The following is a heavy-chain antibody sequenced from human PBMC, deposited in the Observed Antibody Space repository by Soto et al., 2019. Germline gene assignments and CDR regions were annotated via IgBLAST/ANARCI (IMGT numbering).Heavy chain of an antibody. J-gene: IGHJ4*02. CDR2: LKSIVDGGTT. Sequence: PGGSLRLSCVASGFPFSNAWMSLVRQSPGKGLEWVGRLKSIVDGGTTDYAAPVKGRFTVSRDDSKTTLYLQMNFLKTEDTAVYSCTTEGYYDFWSCSIFDNWGQGTLVTVSS. CDR1: GFPFSNAW. CDR3: TTEGYYDFWSCSIFDN. V-gene: IGHV3-15*01. D-gene: IGHD3-3*01.